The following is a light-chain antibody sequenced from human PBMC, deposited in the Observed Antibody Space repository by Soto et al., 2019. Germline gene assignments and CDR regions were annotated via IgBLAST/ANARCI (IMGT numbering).Light chain of an antibody. Sequence: QSVLTQPASVSGSPGQSSTIPCTGSSTDVGAYHSVSWYQQHPGKAPKLIIFDVSNRPSGVSNRFSGSKSGNTASLTISGLQAEDEADYYCSSFPDTGTVMFGGGTKVTVL. CDR3: SSFPDTGTVM. CDR1: STDVGAYHS. V-gene: IGLV2-14*03. CDR2: DVS. J-gene: IGLJ3*02.